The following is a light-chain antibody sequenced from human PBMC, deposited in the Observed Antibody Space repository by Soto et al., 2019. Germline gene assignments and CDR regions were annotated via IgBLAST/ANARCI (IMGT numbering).Light chain of an antibody. CDR3: QQRGNWPRTWA. CDR1: QSVSSSY. V-gene: IGKV3D-20*02. J-gene: IGKJ1*01. Sequence: EIVLTQSPGTLSLSPGERATLSCRASQSVSSSYLAWYQQKPGQAPRLLIYDASLRATGIPARFTGSGSGTDFTLTISSLEPEDFAVYYCQQRGNWPRTWAFGQGTKVEVK. CDR2: DAS.